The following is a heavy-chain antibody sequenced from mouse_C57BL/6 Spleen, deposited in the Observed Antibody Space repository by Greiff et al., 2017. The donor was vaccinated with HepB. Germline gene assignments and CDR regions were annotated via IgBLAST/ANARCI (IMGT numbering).Heavy chain of an antibody. D-gene: IGHD4-1*01. V-gene: IGHV8-8*01. CDR3: ARTNWDGYAMDF. CDR2: IWWDDDK. Sequence: QVTLKESGPGILQPSQTLSLTCSFSGFSLSTFGMGVGWLRQPSGKGLGWLAHIWWDDDKYYNPALKSRLTISKDTSNNQVFLKIASVDTADTATYYCARTNWDGYAMDFWGQGTSVTVSS. J-gene: IGHJ4*01. CDR1: GFSLSTFGMG.